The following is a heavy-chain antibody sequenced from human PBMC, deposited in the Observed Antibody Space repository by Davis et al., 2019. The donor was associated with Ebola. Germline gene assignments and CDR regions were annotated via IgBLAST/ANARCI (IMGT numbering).Heavy chain of an antibody. J-gene: IGHJ6*02. Sequence: MPGGSLRLSCTVSGYSISSGYYWRWVRQPAGKALAWIGYIYYSGSTNYNSSLKGRVTMSVDTSKNQFSLKLSSVTAADTAVYYCARAFTIFGVVIKGMDVWGQGTTVTVSS. V-gene: IGHV4-61*01. D-gene: IGHD3-3*01. CDR1: GYSISSGYY. CDR3: ARAFTIFGVVIKGMDV. CDR2: IYYSGST.